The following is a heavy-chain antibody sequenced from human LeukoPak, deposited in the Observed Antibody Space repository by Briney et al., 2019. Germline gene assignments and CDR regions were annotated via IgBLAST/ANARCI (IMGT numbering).Heavy chain of an antibody. CDR3: ARDQSVGTTLRGVIGY. Sequence: ASVKVSCKASGYTFTGHYIHWVRQAPGQGPEWMGWINPNSGGTNYAQKFQGRVTMTRDTSIRTAYMELSRLRSDDTAVYYCARDQSVGTTLRGVIGYWGQGTLVTVSS. CDR2: INPNSGGT. J-gene: IGHJ4*02. CDR1: GYTFTGHY. D-gene: IGHD3-10*01. V-gene: IGHV1-2*02.